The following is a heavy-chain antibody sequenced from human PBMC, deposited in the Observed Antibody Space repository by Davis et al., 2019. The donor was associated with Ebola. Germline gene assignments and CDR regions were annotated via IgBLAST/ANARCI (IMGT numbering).Heavy chain of an antibody. Sequence: SLKISCAGSGFTFDDYAMHWVRQAPGKGLEWVSGISWNSGDIGYADSVKGRFTISRDNAKKSLYLQLNSLITEDTAFYYCAKALLMVTPRTPLDYWGQGTLVTVSS. CDR1: GFTFDDYA. V-gene: IGHV3-9*01. D-gene: IGHD5-18*01. CDR3: AKALLMVTPRTPLDY. CDR2: ISWNSGDI. J-gene: IGHJ4*02.